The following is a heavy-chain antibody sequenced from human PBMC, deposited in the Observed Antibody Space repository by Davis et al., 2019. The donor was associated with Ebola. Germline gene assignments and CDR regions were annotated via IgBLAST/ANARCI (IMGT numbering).Heavy chain of an antibody. V-gene: IGHV3-23*01. CDR1: RFTFSSYA. Sequence: GGSLRLSCAASRFTFSSYAMSWVRQAPGKGLEWVSAISGSGGSTYYADSVKGRFTISRDNSKNTLYLQMNSLRAEDTAVYYCAKVGDIVLVVYAALDYWGQGTLVTVSS. J-gene: IGHJ4*02. CDR3: AKVGDIVLVVYAALDY. CDR2: ISGSGGST. D-gene: IGHD2-8*02.